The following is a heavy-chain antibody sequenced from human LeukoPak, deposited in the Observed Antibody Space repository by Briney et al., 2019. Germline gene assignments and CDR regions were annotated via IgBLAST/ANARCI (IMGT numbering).Heavy chain of an antibody. CDR1: GFTFRTYE. V-gene: IGHV3-48*03. J-gene: IGHJ3*02. CDR3: ARDVGAFCFDI. Sequence: GGSLRLSCAASGFTFRTYEMNWVRQAPGKGLEWVSYISSSGSTIYYADSVKGRFTISRDNAKNSLYLQMNSLRAEDTAVYYCARDVGAFCFDIWGQGTMVTVSS. D-gene: IGHD1-26*01. CDR2: ISSSGSTI.